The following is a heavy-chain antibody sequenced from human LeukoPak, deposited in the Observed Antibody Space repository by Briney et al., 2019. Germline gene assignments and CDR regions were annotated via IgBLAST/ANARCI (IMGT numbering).Heavy chain of an antibody. Sequence: GGSLRHSCAASGFTFSTYAMSWVRQAPGKGLEWVSSISGSGGSTYYADSVKGRFTISRDNSKDTLYLQMNSLRAEDTAVYYCAKKESITMVRGVISPYFDYWGQGTLVTVSS. CDR3: AKKESITMVRGVISPYFDY. J-gene: IGHJ4*02. CDR1: GFTFSTYA. D-gene: IGHD3-10*01. CDR2: ISGSGGST. V-gene: IGHV3-23*01.